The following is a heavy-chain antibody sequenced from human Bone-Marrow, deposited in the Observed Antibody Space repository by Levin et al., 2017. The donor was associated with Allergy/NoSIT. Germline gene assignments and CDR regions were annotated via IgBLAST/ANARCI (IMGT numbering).Heavy chain of an antibody. CDR2: IYSGGDT. J-gene: IGHJ4*02. CDR3: ARDGPGTTTGTP. D-gene: IGHD1-1*01. V-gene: IGHV3-66*01. Sequence: GGSLRLSCAASGFTVSRNYMSWVRQAPGKGLEWVSLIYSGGDTQYADSVKGRFTISRDNSKNTPYLQLNSLRVEDTAVYYCARDGPGTTTGTPWGQGTVVTVS. CDR1: GFTVSRNY.